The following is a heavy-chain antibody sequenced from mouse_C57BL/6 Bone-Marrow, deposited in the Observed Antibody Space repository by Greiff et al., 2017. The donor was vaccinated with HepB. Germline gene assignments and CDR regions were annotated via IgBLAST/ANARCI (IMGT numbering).Heavy chain of an antibody. V-gene: IGHV1-26*01. D-gene: IGHD2-4*01. J-gene: IGHJ2*01. CDR1: GYTFTDYY. CDR2: INPNNGGT. CDR3: ARSLYDYPYFDY. Sequence: VQLQQSGPELVKPGASVKISCKASGYTFTDYYMNWVKQSHGKSLEWIGDINPNNGGTSYNQKFKGKATLTVDKSSSTAYMELRSLTSEDSAVYYCARSLYDYPYFDYWGQGTTLTVSS.